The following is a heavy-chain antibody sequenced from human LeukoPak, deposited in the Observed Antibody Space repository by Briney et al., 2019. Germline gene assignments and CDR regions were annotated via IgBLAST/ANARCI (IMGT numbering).Heavy chain of an antibody. CDR1: GYDFSRYD. D-gene: IGHD3-22*01. J-gene: IGHJ3*02. Sequence: ASVKVSCKASGYDFSRYDINWVRLAPGQGLEWMGWISAYNGNTNYAQKLQGRVTMTTDTSTSTAYMELRSLRSDDTAVYYCARDMIVVVDHSGAFDIWGQGTMVTVSS. CDR3: ARDMIVVVDHSGAFDI. V-gene: IGHV1-18*01. CDR2: ISAYNGNT.